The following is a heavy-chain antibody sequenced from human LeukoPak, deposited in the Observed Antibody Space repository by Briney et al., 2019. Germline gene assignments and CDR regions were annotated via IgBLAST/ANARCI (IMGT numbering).Heavy chain of an antibody. J-gene: IGHJ4*02. Sequence: ASVKVSCKASGYTFTSCGISWVRQAPGQGLEWMGWINPNSGGTNYAQKFQGRVTMTRDTSISTAYVELSRLRSDDTAVYYCARDSGGGSLGPYYFDYWGQGTLVTVSS. CDR1: GYTFTSCG. D-gene: IGHD1-26*01. V-gene: IGHV1-2*02. CDR2: INPNSGGT. CDR3: ARDSGGGSLGPYYFDY.